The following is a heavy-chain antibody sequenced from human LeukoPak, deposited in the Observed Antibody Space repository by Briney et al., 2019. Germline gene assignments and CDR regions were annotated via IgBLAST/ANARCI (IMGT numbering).Heavy chain of an antibody. J-gene: IGHJ6*02. D-gene: IGHD3-10*01. CDR2: IHTDGVIT. Sequence: PGGSLRLSCAASGFNVSGYWIHWVRQAPGKGLMWVSRIHTDGVITNFADFVKGRFTISRDNAKNTVYLQMYSLTAEETAVYYCARVYYPTSDEARLHGMDVWGQGTTVTVSS. CDR3: ARVYYPTSDEARLHGMDV. V-gene: IGHV3-74*01. CDR1: GFNVSGYW.